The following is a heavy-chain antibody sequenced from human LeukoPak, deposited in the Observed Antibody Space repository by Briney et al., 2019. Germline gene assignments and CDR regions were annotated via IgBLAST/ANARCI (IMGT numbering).Heavy chain of an antibody. CDR3: ARDLVVATRFLDY. D-gene: IGHD5-12*01. V-gene: IGHV3-21*01. CDR1: GFTFSSYS. J-gene: IGHJ4*02. Sequence: GGSLRLSCAASGFTFSSYSMNWVRQAPGKGLEWVSSISSSSRYIYYADSVKGRFTISRDNAKNSLYLQMNSLRAEDTAVYYCARDLVVATRFLDYWGQGTLVTVSS. CDR2: ISSSSRYI.